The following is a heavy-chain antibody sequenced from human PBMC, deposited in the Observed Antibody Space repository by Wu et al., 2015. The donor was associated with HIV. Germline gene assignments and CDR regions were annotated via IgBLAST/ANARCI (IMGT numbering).Heavy chain of an antibody. Sequence: QVQLMQSGGEVKRPGASVKVSCKASGYTFTGYYMHWVRQAPGQGLEWMGWINPNSGGTNYAQKFQGRVTMTRDTSISTAYMELSRLRSDDTAVYYCARDLYDSSGYQYFQHWGQGTLVTVSS. CDR3: ARDLYDSSGYQYFQH. D-gene: IGHD3-22*01. V-gene: IGHV1-2*02. CDR2: INPNSGGT. J-gene: IGHJ1*01. CDR1: GYTFTGYY.